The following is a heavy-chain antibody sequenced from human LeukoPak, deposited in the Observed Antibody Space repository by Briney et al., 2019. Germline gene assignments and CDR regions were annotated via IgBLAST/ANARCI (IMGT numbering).Heavy chain of an antibody. CDR1: GYSISSGYY. Sequence: SETLSLTCTVSGYSISSGYYWGWIRQPPGKGLEWIGSIYHSGSTYYNPSLKSRVTISVDTSKNQFSLKLSSVTAADTAVYYCARGLSIAARRSWFDPWGQGTLVTVSS. J-gene: IGHJ5*02. V-gene: IGHV4-38-2*02. D-gene: IGHD6-6*01. CDR3: ARGLSIAARRSWFDP. CDR2: IYHSGST.